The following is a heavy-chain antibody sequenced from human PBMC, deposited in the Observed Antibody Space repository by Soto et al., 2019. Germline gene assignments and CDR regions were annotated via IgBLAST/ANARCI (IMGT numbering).Heavy chain of an antibody. CDR2: IRHDGRDK. CDR1: GFSFSIYG. V-gene: IGHV3-33*01. Sequence: PGGSLRLSCAASGFSFSIYGMHWVRQAPGKGLEWVAVIRHDGRDKYYADSVKGRFTISRDNSKNTLYLQMNSLRAEDTAVYYCVRVTDIRYYYYXMDVWGKGTTVTVS. CDR3: VRVTDIRYYYYXMDV. D-gene: IGHD3-9*01. J-gene: IGHJ6*03.